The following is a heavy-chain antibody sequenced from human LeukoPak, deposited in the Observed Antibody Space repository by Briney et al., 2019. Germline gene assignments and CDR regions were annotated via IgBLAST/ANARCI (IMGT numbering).Heavy chain of an antibody. CDR3: SRYDSDTGDFDP. CDR1: GGSISGSTSY. Sequence: ASETLSLTCTVSGGSISGSTSYWGWIRQSPGKGLEWIGLLNYSGTTYYNPSFKSRVSIPIDRSRTQFSLKLSSVTAADTAFYYCSRYDSDTGDFDPWGQGTLVTVSS. CDR2: LNYSGTT. V-gene: IGHV4-39*07. D-gene: IGHD3-10*01. J-gene: IGHJ5*02.